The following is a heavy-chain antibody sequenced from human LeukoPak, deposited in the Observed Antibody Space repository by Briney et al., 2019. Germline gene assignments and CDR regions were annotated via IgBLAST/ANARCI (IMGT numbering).Heavy chain of an antibody. CDR1: GFTFDDYG. D-gene: IGHD3-22*01. Sequence: SGGSLRLSCAASGFTFDDYGMSWVCQAPGKGLEWVSGINWNGDSIGYADSVKGRFTISRDNAKNSLYLQMNSLRAEDTALYYCARRRFYDSSRYYFYYWGQGSLVTVSS. CDR2: INWNGDSI. CDR3: ARRRFYDSSRYYFYY. J-gene: IGHJ4*02. V-gene: IGHV3-20*04.